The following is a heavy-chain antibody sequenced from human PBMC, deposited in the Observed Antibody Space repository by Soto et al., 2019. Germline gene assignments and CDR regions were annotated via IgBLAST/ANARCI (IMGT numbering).Heavy chain of an antibody. CDR2: IGTSGDT. D-gene: IGHD3-10*01. CDR1: GFIFSTFD. V-gene: IGHV3-13*01. CDR3: ARGVGDSFDV. Sequence: EVQLLESGGGLVPPGGYLRLSCAASGFIFSTFDMHWVRQETGKGLQWVSVIGTSGDTYYPDSVKGRFTISRENAKNSLYLQMDSLTAGDTAVYYCARGVGDSFDVWGQGTMVTVSS. J-gene: IGHJ3*01.